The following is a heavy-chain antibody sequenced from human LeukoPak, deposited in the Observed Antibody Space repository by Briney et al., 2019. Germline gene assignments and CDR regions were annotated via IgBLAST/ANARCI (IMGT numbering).Heavy chain of an antibody. J-gene: IGHJ5*02. D-gene: IGHD3-22*01. Sequence: SETLSLTCTVSGGSISSSSYYWGWLRQPPGKGLEWIGSIYYSGSTYYNPSLKSRVTISVDTSKNQFSLKLSSVTAADTAVYYCARREGAHYYDSSGYYWFDPWGQGTLVTVSS. V-gene: IGHV4-39*01. CDR3: ARREGAHYYDSSGYYWFDP. CDR2: IYYSGST. CDR1: GGSISSSSYY.